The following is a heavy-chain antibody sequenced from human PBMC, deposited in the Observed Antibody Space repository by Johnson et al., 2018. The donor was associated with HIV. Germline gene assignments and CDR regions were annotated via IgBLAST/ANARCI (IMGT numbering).Heavy chain of an antibody. Sequence: QVQLVESGGGVVQPGRSLRLSCAASGFTFSSYGMHWVRQAPGKGLEWVSLIWYDGTSKYYADSVKGRFTISRDNSKNTLYLQMNSLRGEDTAVYYCAKDSGMIEVVTNAFDIWGQGTMVTVSS. V-gene: IGHV3-33*06. J-gene: IGHJ3*02. D-gene: IGHD3-22*01. CDR1: GFTFSSYG. CDR2: IWYDGTSK. CDR3: AKDSGMIEVVTNAFDI.